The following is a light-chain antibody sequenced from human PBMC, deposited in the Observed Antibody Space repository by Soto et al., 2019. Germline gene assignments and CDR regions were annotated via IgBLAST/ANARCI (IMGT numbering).Light chain of an antibody. V-gene: IGKV1-5*01. CDR2: DAS. CDR3: QQYNTYSYT. J-gene: IGKJ2*01. CDR1: QSISSW. Sequence: DIQMTQSPSTLSASVGDRVTITCRASQSISSWLAWYQQKPGKAPKLLIYDASSLESRVPSRFSGSGSGTEFTPTITGLRPDDFANYYCQQYNTYSYTFGQGTKLEI.